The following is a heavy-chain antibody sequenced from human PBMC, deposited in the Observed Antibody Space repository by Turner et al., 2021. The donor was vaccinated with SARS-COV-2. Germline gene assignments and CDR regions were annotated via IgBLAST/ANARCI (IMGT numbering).Heavy chain of an antibody. Sequence: QVQLVEPGGGVVQQGRSLQLSYAASGFTFSSDGMHWVRQAPGKGLEWVAVILYDGSNKYYADSVKSRFTISRDNSKNTLYLQMNSLRAEDTAVDYCEKVFRWELRGGFDIWGQGTMVTVSS. J-gene: IGHJ3*02. V-gene: IGHV3-30*18. D-gene: IGHD1-26*01. CDR2: ILYDGSNK. CDR3: EKVFRWELRGGFDI. CDR1: GFTFSSDG.